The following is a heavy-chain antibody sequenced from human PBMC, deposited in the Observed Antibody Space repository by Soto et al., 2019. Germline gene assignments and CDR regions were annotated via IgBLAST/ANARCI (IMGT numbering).Heavy chain of an antibody. Sequence: NPSETLSLTCTVSGGSISSGGYYWSWIRQHPGKGLEWIGYIYYSGSTYYNPSLKSRVTISVDTSKNQSSLKLSSVTAADTAVYYCARVGLFLDYGGKSAFDYWGQGTLVTVSS. V-gene: IGHV4-31*03. CDR1: GGSISSGGYY. D-gene: IGHD4-17*01. J-gene: IGHJ4*02. CDR3: ARVGLFLDYGGKSAFDY. CDR2: IYYSGST.